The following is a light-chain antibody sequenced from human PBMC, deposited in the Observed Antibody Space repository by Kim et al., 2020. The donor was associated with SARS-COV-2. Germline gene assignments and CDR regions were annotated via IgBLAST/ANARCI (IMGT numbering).Light chain of an antibody. J-gene: IGKJ2*01. CDR3: QQYGGSSYT. CDR2: GAS. CDR1: QSLTGGV. V-gene: IGKV3-20*01. Sequence: DIVLTQSPGILSLSPGERATLSCRASQSLTGGVLAWYQQKPGQAPRLLIYGASTRVPGIPDRFSGSGSGTDFTLTISRLEPEDFAVYYCQQYGGSSYTFGQGTKLEI.